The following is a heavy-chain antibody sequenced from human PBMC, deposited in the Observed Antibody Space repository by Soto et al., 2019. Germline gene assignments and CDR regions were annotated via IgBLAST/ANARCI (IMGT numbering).Heavy chain of an antibody. Sequence: QVQLVQSGAEVKKPGASVKVSCKASGYTFTSYAMHWVRQAPGQRLEWMGWINAGNGNTKYSQKFQGRVTITRDTSGGTAYMAPSGVRSEDTPVYSCAGDLGFGVSDYWGQGTLVTVS. CDR1: GYTFTSYA. V-gene: IGHV1-3*01. J-gene: IGHJ4*02. D-gene: IGHD3-10*01. CDR3: AGDLGFGVSDY. CDR2: INAGNGNT.